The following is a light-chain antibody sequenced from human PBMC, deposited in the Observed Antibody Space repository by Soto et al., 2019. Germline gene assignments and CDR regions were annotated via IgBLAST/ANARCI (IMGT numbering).Light chain of an antibody. V-gene: IGLV2-11*01. CDR1: SSDVGGYNY. CDR2: DVS. Sequence: QSALTQPASVSGSPGQLITISCTGTSSDVGGYNYVSWYQQHPGKAPKLMIYDVSKRPSGVPDRFSGSKSGNTASLTISGLQAEDEADYYCCSYAGSYTWVFGTGTKLTVL. J-gene: IGLJ1*01. CDR3: CSYAGSYTWV.